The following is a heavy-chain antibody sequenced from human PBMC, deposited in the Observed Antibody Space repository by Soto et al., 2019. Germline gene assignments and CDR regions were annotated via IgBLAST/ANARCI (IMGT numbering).Heavy chain of an antibody. CDR3: ARQGWTTVTAVYYYYYMDV. D-gene: IGHD4-17*01. CDR1: GYSFTSYW. CDR2: IYPGDSDT. Sequence: PGESLKISCKGSGYSFTSYWIGWVRQMPGKELEWLGIIYPGDSDTRYSPSFQGQVTISADKSISTAYLQWSSLKASDTAMYYCARQGWTTVTAVYYYYYMDVWGKGTTVTVSS. V-gene: IGHV5-51*01. J-gene: IGHJ6*03.